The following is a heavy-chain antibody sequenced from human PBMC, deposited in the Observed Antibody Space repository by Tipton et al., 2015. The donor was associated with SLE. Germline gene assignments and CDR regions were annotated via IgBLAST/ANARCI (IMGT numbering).Heavy chain of an antibody. CDR3: ARRTPGIAARRGRAFDY. J-gene: IGHJ4*02. CDR2: IYYSGTT. Sequence: TLSLTCTVSGGSISSSNYYWGWIRQPPGKGLEWIGSIYYSGTTYYHPSLKSRVTISVDTSKNQFSLKVSSVTVADAAVYYCARRTPGIAARRGRAFDYWGQGTLVIVSS. CDR1: GGSISSSNYY. V-gene: IGHV4-39*01. D-gene: IGHD6-6*01.